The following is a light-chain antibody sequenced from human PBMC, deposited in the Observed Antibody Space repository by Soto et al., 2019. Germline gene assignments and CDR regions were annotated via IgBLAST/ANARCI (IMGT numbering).Light chain of an antibody. CDR1: SSNIGAGYD. CDR2: GNN. J-gene: IGLJ2*01. CDR3: QSYDSDMSNWGV. Sequence: QSVLTQPPSVSGAPGQRVTISCTGSSSNIGAGYDVHWYQQLPGTAPKLLIYGNNNRPSGVPDRFSGSKSGTSASLAITGLQAEDEAAYYCQSYDSDMSNWGVFGGGTKLTVL. V-gene: IGLV1-40*01.